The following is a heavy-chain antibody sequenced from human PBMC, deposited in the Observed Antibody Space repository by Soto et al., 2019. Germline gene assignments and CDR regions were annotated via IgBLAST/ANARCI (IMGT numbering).Heavy chain of an antibody. CDR2: ILYDGSNK. D-gene: IGHD1-26*01. V-gene: IGHV3-33*01. J-gene: IGHJ4*02. CDR3: AGGTCYFDY. CDR1: GFTFSNYG. Sequence: QVQLVESGGDVVQPGRSLRLSCAASGFTFSNYGMHWARQAPGKGLEWVAAILYDGSNKYYADSVKGRFTISRDNSKNPLYLQMNSLRAEDTAVYYCAGGTCYFDYCGQGTLVTVSS.